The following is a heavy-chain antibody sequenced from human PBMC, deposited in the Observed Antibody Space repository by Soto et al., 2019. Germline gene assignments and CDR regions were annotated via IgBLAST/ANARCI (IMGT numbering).Heavy chain of an antibody. CDR1: GFTFSSYW. CDR3: ARSIAARLNWFDP. Sequence: EVQLVESGGGLVQPGGSLRLSCAASGFTFSSYWMSWVRQAPGNGLEWVANIKQDGSENYYVDSVKGRFTISRDNAKNALYLQMNSLRAEDTAVYYCARSIAARLNWFDPWGQGTLVTVSS. J-gene: IGHJ5*02. CDR2: IKQDGSEN. V-gene: IGHV3-7*01. D-gene: IGHD6-6*01.